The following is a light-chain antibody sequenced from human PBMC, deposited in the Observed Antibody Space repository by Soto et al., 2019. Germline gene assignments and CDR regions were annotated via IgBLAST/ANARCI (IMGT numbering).Light chain of an antibody. J-gene: IGLJ3*02. CDR2: EDS. CDR3: CSYAGSSTSWV. CDR1: SSDAGNYNF. Sequence: QSVLTQPASVSGSPGQSITISCTGTSSDAGNYNFVSWYQQHPGKAPKVIIYEDSTRPSGVSNRISGSKSGNTASLTISGLQDEDEADYYCCSYAGSSTSWVFGGGTKVTVL. V-gene: IGLV2-23*01.